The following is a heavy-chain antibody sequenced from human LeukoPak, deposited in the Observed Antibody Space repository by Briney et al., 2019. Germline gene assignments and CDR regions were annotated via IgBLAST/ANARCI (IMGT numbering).Heavy chain of an antibody. CDR3: ARLTDGSGWYFDY. CDR2: IYPGDSDT. J-gene: IGHJ4*02. D-gene: IGHD6-19*01. CDR1: GYSFTSYW. V-gene: IGHV5-51*01. Sequence: GESLQISFKGSGYSFTSYWIGWVRPMPGKGLAWMGIIYPGDSDTRYSPSFQGQVTISADKSISTAYLQWSSLKASDTAMYYCARLTDGSGWYFDYWGQGTLVTVSS.